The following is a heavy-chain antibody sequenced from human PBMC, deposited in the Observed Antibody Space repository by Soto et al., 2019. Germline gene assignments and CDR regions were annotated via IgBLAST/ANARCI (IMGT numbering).Heavy chain of an antibody. V-gene: IGHV1-3*01. Sequence: QVQLVQSGAEVKKPGASVKVSCKASGYTFTSYAMHWVRQAPGQRLEWMGWINAGNGNTKYSQKFQGRVTITRDTSASTDYMELSSLRSEDTAVYYCSVITMVRGVIVNAFDYWGQGTLVTASS. CDR3: SVITMVRGVIVNAFDY. J-gene: IGHJ4*02. CDR1: GYTFTSYA. CDR2: INAGNGNT. D-gene: IGHD3-10*01.